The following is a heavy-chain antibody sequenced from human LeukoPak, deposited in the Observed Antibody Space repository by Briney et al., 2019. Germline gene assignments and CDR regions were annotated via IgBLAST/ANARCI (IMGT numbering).Heavy chain of an antibody. CDR1: GFTLGNYW. CDR3: ASILRSSSGYYFDY. Sequence: TGGSLRLSCAASGFTLGNYWMHWVRQAPGKGLVWVSVIYSVDTTFYADPVRGKFTISRDNAKNTLYLQMNSLRAVDTAVYYCASILRSSSGYYFDYWGQGTLVTVSS. CDR2: IYSVDTT. V-gene: IGHV3-66*01. D-gene: IGHD3-10*01. J-gene: IGHJ4*02.